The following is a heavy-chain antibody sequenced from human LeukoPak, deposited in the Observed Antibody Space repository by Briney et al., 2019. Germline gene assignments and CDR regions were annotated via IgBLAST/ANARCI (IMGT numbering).Heavy chain of an antibody. CDR2: IIPILGIA. J-gene: IGHJ4*02. Sequence: GASVKVSCKASGGTFSSYAISWVRQAPGQGLEWKGRIIPILGIANYAQKFQGRVTITADKSTSTAYMELSSLRSEDTAVYYCAAGRLYSLLDFWGQGTLVAVSS. V-gene: IGHV1-69*04. CDR1: GGTFSSYA. CDR3: AAGRLYSLLDF. D-gene: IGHD5-18*01.